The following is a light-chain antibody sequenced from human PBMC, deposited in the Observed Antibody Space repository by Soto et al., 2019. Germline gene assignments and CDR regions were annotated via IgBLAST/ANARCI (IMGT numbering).Light chain of an antibody. V-gene: IGKV3-20*01. CDR1: QSVGSNY. CDR2: GAF. CDR3: QLYGSPVYT. Sequence: DMVLTQSPGTLSLSPGERDTLSCRASQSVGSNYLAWYQQKPGQAPRLLIYGAFSRATGIPDRFSGSGSGTDCTLNISGLEPEYLAVYCCQLYGSPVYTVGQGTNLEIK. J-gene: IGKJ2*01.